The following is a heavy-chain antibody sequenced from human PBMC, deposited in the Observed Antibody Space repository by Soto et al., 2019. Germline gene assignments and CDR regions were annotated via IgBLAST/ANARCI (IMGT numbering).Heavy chain of an antibody. CDR1: GGSISSGYYY. V-gene: IGHV4-30-4*01. CDR3: ARDKLTGLFAY. CDR2: IYYSGSS. J-gene: IGHJ4*02. Sequence: SETLSLTCTVSGGSISSGYYYWSWIRQPPGKGLEWLGYIYYSGSSYYNPSLKSRVTISVDTSKNQFSLKLTSVTAADTAVYYCARDKLTGLFAYWGQGTLVTVSS. D-gene: IGHD2-8*02.